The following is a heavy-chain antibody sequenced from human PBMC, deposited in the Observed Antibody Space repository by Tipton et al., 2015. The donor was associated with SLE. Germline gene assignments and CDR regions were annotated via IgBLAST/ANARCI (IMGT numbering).Heavy chain of an antibody. V-gene: IGHV4-38-2*01. CDR1: GYSISSGYY. CDR3: ASGGYSSVTDY. Sequence: LRLSCAVSGYSISSGYYWGWIRQPPGKGLEWIGEINHSGSTKYNPSLKSRVTISADTSKNQFSLKLSSVTAADTAVYYCASGGYSSVTDYWGQGTLVTVSS. CDR2: INHSGST. D-gene: IGHD6-19*01. J-gene: IGHJ4*02.